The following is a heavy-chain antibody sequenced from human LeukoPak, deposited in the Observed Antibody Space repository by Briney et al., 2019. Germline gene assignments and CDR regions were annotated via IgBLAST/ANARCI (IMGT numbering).Heavy chain of an antibody. Sequence: SQTLSLTCTVSGGSISSGDYYWGWLRQPPGKGLEWIGSIYYSGSTYYNPSLKSRVTISVDTSKNQFSLKLSSVTAADTAVYYCASIAGYFDQCFDYWGQGTLVTVSS. CDR3: ASIAGYFDQCFDY. J-gene: IGHJ4*02. D-gene: IGHD6-13*01. CDR1: GGSISSGDYY. V-gene: IGHV4-39*01. CDR2: IYYSGST.